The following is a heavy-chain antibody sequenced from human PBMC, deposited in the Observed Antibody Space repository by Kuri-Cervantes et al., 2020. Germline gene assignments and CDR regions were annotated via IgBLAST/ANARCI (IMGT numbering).Heavy chain of an antibody. J-gene: IGHJ6*02. CDR1: GFTFSAYA. CDR3: ASPWAATMVRGYGMDV. CDR2: ISGSGGST. Sequence: LSLTCAASGFTFSAYAMNWVRQAPGKGLEWVSAISGSGGSTYYADSVKGRFTISRDNSKNTLYLQMNSLRAEDTAVYYCASPWAATMVRGYGMDVWGQGTTVTVSS. V-gene: IGHV3-23*01. D-gene: IGHD3-10*01.